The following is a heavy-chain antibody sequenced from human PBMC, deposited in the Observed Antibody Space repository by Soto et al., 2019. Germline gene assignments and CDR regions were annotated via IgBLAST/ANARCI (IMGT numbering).Heavy chain of an antibody. CDR2: ISAYNGNT. D-gene: IGHD6-19*01. CDR1: GYTFTSYG. J-gene: IGHJ5*02. V-gene: IGHV1-18*01. Sequence: XSVKVSFNASGYTFTSYGISLVRQSPGQGLEWMGWISAYNGNTNYAQKLQGRVTMTTDTSTSTAYMELRSLRPDDTAVYYCARDEHSSGRIWFDPWGQGTLVTVSS. CDR3: ARDEHSSGRIWFDP.